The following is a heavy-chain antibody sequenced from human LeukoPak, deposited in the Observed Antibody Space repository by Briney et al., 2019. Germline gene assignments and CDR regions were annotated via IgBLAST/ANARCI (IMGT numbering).Heavy chain of an antibody. Sequence: PGGSLRLSCAASGFTFSSYGMSWVRQAPGKGLEWVSAISGSGRSTYYVDSVKGRFTISRDNSKNTLYLQMNSLRAEDTAVYYCAKAPTSDYYDTSGPNIYYFDYWGQGTLVTVSS. CDR1: GFTFSSYG. CDR2: ISGSGRST. CDR3: AKAPTSDYYDTSGPNIYYFDY. D-gene: IGHD3-22*01. V-gene: IGHV3-23*01. J-gene: IGHJ4*02.